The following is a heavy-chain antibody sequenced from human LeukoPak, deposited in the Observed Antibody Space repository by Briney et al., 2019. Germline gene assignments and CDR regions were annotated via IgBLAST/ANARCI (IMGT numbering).Heavy chain of an antibody. J-gene: IGHJ4*02. V-gene: IGHV4-39*07. D-gene: IGHD3-10*01. Sequence: PSETLSLTCIVSGGYVSSRSYYWGWIRQPPGKGLEWIGTIYYSGSTFYNPSLKSRVTISLDTSKNQFSLKLTSLTAADTAVFYCARARIPSMVRGVFFDYWGQGTLVTVSS. CDR2: IYYSGST. CDR1: GGYVSSRSYY. CDR3: ARARIPSMVRGVFFDY.